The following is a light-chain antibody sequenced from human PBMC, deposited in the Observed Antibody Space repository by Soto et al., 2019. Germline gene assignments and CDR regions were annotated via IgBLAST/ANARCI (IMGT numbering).Light chain of an antibody. Sequence: QSVLTQPPSASGTPGQRVTISCSGSSSNIGSNYVYWYQQLPGTAPKLLIYRNNQLPSGVPDRFSGSKSVTSASLAISGLLSEDEGDYYCAAWDDSLSGVVFGGGTKLTVL. J-gene: IGLJ3*02. CDR1: SSNIGSNY. V-gene: IGLV1-47*01. CDR3: AAWDDSLSGVV. CDR2: RNN.